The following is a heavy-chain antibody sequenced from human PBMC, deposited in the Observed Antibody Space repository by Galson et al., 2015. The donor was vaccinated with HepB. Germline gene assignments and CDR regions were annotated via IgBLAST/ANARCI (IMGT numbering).Heavy chain of an antibody. CDR1: GYTFTSYY. D-gene: IGHD2-2*02. CDR3: AREANYCSSTSCYIVGLGYYGMDV. Sequence: SVKVSCKASGYTFTSYYMHWVRQAPGQGLEWMGIINPSGGSTSYAQKFQGRVTMTRDTSTSTVYMELSSLGSEDTAVYYCAREANYCSSTSCYIVGLGYYGMDVWGQGTTVTVSS. J-gene: IGHJ6*02. CDR2: INPSGGST. V-gene: IGHV1-46*01.